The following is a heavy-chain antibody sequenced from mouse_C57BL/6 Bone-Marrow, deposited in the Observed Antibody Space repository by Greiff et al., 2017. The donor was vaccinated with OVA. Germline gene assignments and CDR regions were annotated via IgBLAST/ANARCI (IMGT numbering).Heavy chain of an antibody. D-gene: IGHD1-1*01. J-gene: IGHJ2*01. Sequence: QVQLQQPGAELVKPGASVKMSCKASGYTFTSYWITWVKQRPGQGLEWIGDIYPGSGSTDYNEKFKSKATLTVDTSSSTAYMQLSSLTSEDSAVYYCARWGYYGSSYHFDYWGQGTTLTVSS. CDR2: IYPGSGST. CDR3: ARWGYYGSSYHFDY. CDR1: GYTFTSYW. V-gene: IGHV1-55*01.